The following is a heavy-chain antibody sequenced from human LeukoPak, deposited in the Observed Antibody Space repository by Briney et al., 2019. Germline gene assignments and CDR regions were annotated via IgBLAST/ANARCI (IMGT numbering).Heavy chain of an antibody. J-gene: IGHJ4*02. D-gene: IGHD2-21*01. CDR2: IRNKAINYAT. V-gene: IGHV3-73*01. CDR3: TRLGDNS. Sequence: GGSLRLSCAASGFSLSGSDMHWVRQPSGKGLEWVGRIRNKAINYATAYAASVKDRFTISRDDSKNTAYLQMNSLKTEDTAVYYCTRLGDNSWGQGTLVTVSS. CDR1: GFSLSGSD.